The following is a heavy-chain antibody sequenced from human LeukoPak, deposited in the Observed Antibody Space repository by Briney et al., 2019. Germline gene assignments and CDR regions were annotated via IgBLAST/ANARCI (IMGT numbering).Heavy chain of an antibody. D-gene: IGHD1-14*01. V-gene: IGHV3-66*01. J-gene: IGHJ4*02. CDR3: AKDIPNNRGLGY. Sequence: GGSLRLSCAASGFTVSTNYMSWVRQAPGKGLEWVATISSGGATYYEDSMKGRFTVSRDTSKNTVSLQLNSLRADDTAVYYCAKDIPNNRGLGYWGQGTLVTVSS. CDR1: GFTVSTNY. CDR2: ISSGGAT.